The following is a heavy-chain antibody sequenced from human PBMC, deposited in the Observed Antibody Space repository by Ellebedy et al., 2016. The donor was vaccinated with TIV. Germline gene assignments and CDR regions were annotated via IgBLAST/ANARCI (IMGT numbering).Heavy chain of an antibody. J-gene: IGHJ4*02. CDR2: IYYSGTT. CDR3: ATAVRDDWSLSL. Sequence: MPSETLSLTCTVSGGSISSSSFYWGWIRQPPGKGLEWIGNIYYSGTTYYSPSLKSRVTISVDTSKNQFSLNLTSVTAADTAVYYCATAVRDDWSLSLWGQGTQVTVSS. CDR1: GGSISSSSFY. D-gene: IGHD3-9*01. V-gene: IGHV4-39*07.